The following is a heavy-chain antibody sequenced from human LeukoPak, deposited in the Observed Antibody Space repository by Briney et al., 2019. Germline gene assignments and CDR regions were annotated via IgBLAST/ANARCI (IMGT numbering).Heavy chain of an antibody. CDR1: GFTFSSYS. D-gene: IGHD3-9*01. CDR3: ARDPYDILTGYYLYYYYYYMDV. V-gene: IGHV3-21*01. Sequence: GGSLRLSCAASGFTFSSYSMNWVRQAPGKGLEWVSSISSSSSYIYYADSVKGRFTISRDNAKNSLYLQMNSLRAEDTAVYYCARDPYDILTGYYLYYYYYYMDVWGKGTTVTVSS. CDR2: ISSSSSYI. J-gene: IGHJ6*03.